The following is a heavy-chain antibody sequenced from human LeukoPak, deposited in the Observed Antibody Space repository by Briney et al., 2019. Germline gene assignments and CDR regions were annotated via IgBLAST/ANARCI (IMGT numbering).Heavy chain of an antibody. Sequence: SETLSLTCAVSGGSISSGNWWSWIRQPPGKGLEWIGYIYYSGSTNYNPSLKSRVTISVDTSKNQFSLKLSSVTAADTAVYYCARSPLTTAFDYWGQGTLVTVSS. V-gene: IGHV4-61*01. CDR2: IYYSGST. CDR3: ARSPLTTAFDY. CDR1: GGSISSGNW. J-gene: IGHJ4*02. D-gene: IGHD4-17*01.